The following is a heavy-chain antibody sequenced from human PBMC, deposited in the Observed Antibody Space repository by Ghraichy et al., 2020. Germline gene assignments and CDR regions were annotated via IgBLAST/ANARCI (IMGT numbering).Heavy chain of an antibody. CDR1: GFTFSSYS. Sequence: GESLNISCAASGFTFSSYSMNWVRQAPGKGLEWVSSISSSSSYIYYADSVKGRFTISRDNAKNSLYLQMNSLRAEDTAVYYCARDYYDSSGYTNAFDIWGQGTMVTVSS. J-gene: IGHJ3*02. V-gene: IGHV3-21*01. CDR2: ISSSSSYI. D-gene: IGHD3-22*01. CDR3: ARDYYDSSGYTNAFDI.